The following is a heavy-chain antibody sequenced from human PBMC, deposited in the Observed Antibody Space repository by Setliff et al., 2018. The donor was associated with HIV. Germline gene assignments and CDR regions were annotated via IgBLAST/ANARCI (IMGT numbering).Heavy chain of an antibody. J-gene: IGHJ1*01. D-gene: IGHD3-10*01. Sequence: VASVKVSCKASGYSFTDYYMHWVRQAPGQGLEWMGWINPNNGSTNYAQKLQGRVTMTTDTSTSTAYMELRSLRSDDTAVYYCARVVVRGVTFIAEYFQHWGQGTLVTVSS. CDR3: ARVVVRGVTFIAEYFQH. V-gene: IGHV1-18*04. CDR2: INPNNGST. CDR1: GYSFTDYY.